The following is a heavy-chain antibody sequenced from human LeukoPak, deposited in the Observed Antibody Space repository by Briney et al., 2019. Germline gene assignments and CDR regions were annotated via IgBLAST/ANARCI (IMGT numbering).Heavy chain of an antibody. CDR1: GYTFTGHY. CDR3: ARDVLGYSSSVLGAAAGDY. D-gene: IGHD6-6*01. CDR2: INPDSGDT. Sequence: ASVRVSCKASGYTFTGHYMHWVRQAPGQGLEWMGWINPDSGDTKYAQKFQGRVTMTRDTSISTAYMELSRLRSDDTAVYYCARDVLGYSSSVLGAAAGDYWGQGTLVTVSS. V-gene: IGHV1-2*02. J-gene: IGHJ4*02.